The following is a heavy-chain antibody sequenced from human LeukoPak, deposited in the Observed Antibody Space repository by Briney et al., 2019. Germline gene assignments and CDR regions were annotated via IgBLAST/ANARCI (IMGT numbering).Heavy chain of an antibody. V-gene: IGHV1-18*01. J-gene: IGHJ4*02. D-gene: IGHD2-15*01. Sequence: ASVKVSCKASGYTFTSYGISWVRQAPGQGLEWMGWISAYNGNTNYAQKLQGRVTMTTDTSTSTAYMELRSLRSDDTAVYYCARRRGYCSGGSCYHLDYWGQGTLVTVSS. CDR3: ARRRGYCSGGSCYHLDY. CDR1: GYTFTSYG. CDR2: ISAYNGNT.